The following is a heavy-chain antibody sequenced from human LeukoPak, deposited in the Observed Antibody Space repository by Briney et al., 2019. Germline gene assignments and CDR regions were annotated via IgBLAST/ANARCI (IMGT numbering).Heavy chain of an antibody. CDR3: ARSGSYSSSSGGRNWFDP. D-gene: IGHD6-6*01. V-gene: IGHV4-31*03. CDR1: GGSISSGGYY. J-gene: IGHJ5*02. Sequence: TLSLTCTVSGGSISSGGYYWSWIRQHPGKGLEWIGYIYYSGSTYYNPSLKSRVTISVDTSKNQFSLKLSSVTAADTAVYHCARSGSYSSSSGGRNWFDPWGQGTLVTVSS. CDR2: IYYSGST.